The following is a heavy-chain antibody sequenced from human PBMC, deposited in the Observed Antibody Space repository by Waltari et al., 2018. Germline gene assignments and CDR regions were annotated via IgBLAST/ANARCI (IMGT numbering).Heavy chain of an antibody. J-gene: IGHJ4*02. Sequence: QVQLVQSGAEVKKPGASVKVSCKASGYTFTGYYMHWVRQAPGQGLECMERMNPNSGGTNYAQKFQGRVTMTRDTSISTAYMERSRLRADDTAVYYCARRYDSSGYYFDYWGQGTLVTVSS. CDR1: GYTFTGYY. CDR3: ARRYDSSGYYFDY. CDR2: MNPNSGGT. V-gene: IGHV1-2*06. D-gene: IGHD3-22*01.